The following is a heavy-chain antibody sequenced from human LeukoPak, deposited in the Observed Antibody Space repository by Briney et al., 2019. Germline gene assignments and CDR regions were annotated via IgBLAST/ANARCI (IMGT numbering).Heavy chain of an antibody. Sequence: KPPETLSLTCAVYGGSFSGYYWSWIRQPPGKGLEWIGEINHSGSTNYNPSLKSRVTISVDTSKNQFSLKLSSVTAADTAVYYCARVKLQYDYIWGSYRYFDYWGQGTLVTVSS. J-gene: IGHJ4*02. D-gene: IGHD3-16*02. CDR1: GGSFSGYY. V-gene: IGHV4-34*01. CDR3: ARVKLQYDYIWGSYRYFDY. CDR2: INHSGST.